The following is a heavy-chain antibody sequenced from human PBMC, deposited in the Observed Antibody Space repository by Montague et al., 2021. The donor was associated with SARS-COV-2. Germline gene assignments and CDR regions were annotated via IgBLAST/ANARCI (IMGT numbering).Heavy chain of an antibody. D-gene: IGHD3-10*01. CDR1: GGSVSSGSYY. CDR2: IYYSGST. V-gene: IGHV4-61*01. Sequence: SETLSLTRTVSGGSVSSGSYYWTWIRQPPGKGLEWIGYIYYSGSTNYXPSLKSRVTISIDTSKNQFSLKLSSVTAAGTAVYYCARDAGDWFDPWGQGTLVTVSS. CDR3: ARDAGDWFDP. J-gene: IGHJ5*02.